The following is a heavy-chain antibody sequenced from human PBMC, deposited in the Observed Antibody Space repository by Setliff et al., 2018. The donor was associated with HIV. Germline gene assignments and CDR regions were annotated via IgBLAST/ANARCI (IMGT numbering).Heavy chain of an antibody. J-gene: IGHJ5*02. D-gene: IGHD1-26*01. Sequence: SETLSLTCIVSGASISSDTWSWIRQPPGKGLQWIGFIYNSEMINYNPSLKSRVSMSLDTSKNQFSLKLTSVTAADTAVYYCARGGTSSNWFDPWGKGTLVTVSS. V-gene: IGHV4-59*01. CDR3: ARGGTSSNWFDP. CDR2: IYNSEMI. CDR1: GASISSDT.